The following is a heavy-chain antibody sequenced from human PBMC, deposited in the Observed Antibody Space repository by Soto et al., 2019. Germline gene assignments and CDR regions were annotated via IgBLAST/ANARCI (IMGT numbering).Heavy chain of an antibody. Sequence: QVQLQESGPGLVRPSGTLSLTCAVSGDSIIGTGWWSWVRQSPGKGLDWIGEVYHSGATNYNPSLKSRVTISVDTSRNQFSLNLGSVTAADTAVYYCVSNGYSSLDVWGQGTTVTVSS. CDR1: GDSIIGTGW. V-gene: IGHV4-4*02. D-gene: IGHD3-22*01. J-gene: IGHJ6*02. CDR3: VSNGYSSLDV. CDR2: VYHSGAT.